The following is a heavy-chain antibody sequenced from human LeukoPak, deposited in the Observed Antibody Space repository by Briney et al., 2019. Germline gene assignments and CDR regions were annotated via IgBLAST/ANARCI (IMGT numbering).Heavy chain of an antibody. CDR2: IWYDGSNK. V-gene: IGHV3-30*02. D-gene: IGHD2-21*02. CDR3: AKDWAPYCGGDCYFNY. Sequence: GGSLRLSCAASGFTFSSYGMHWVRQAPGKGLEWVAVIWYDGSNKYYADSVKGRFTISRDNSKNTLCLQMNSLRVEDTAVYYCAKDWAPYCGGDCYFNYWGQGTLVTVSS. J-gene: IGHJ4*02. CDR1: GFTFSSYG.